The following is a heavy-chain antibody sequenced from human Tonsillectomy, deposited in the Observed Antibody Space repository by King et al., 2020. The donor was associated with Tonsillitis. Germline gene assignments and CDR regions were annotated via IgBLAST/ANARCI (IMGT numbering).Heavy chain of an antibody. J-gene: IGHJ6*03. CDR1: GFTFDNHG. CDR3: AKVTGHKFWDYREV. D-gene: IGHD3-16*01. V-gene: IGHV3-30*18. CDR2: ITDDGSDR. Sequence: VQLVESGGGVVQPGRSLRLSCEGSGFTFDNHGMHWVRQAPGKGLEWVAVITDDGSDRFYVDSVKGRFTISRDNSKHTVYLEMNSLSAEDTAVYYCAKVTGHKFWDYREVWGKGTTVAVSS.